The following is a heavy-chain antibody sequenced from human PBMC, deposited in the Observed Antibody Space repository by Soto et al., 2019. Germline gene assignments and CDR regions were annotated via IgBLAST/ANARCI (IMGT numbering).Heavy chain of an antibody. CDR2: ISGNGGST. CDR3: ARDKVQAALLGWFDP. CDR1: GFTFNNYA. V-gene: IGHV3-23*01. Sequence: GGSLRLSCAASGFTFNNYAMSWVRQAPGKGLEWVSGISGNGGSTYYADSVKGRFTISRDNSKNTLYLQMNSLRTEDTAVYYCARDKVQAALLGWFDPWGQETLVTVSS. D-gene: IGHD2-2*01. J-gene: IGHJ5*02.